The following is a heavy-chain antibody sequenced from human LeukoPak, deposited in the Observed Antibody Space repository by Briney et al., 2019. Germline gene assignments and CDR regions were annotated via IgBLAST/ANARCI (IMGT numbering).Heavy chain of an antibody. V-gene: IGHV3-23*01. D-gene: IGHD2-2*01. CDR1: GFTFSSYA. Sequence: GGSLRLSCAASGFTFSSYAMSWVRQAPGKGLEWVSAISGSGGSTYYADSVKGRFTISRDNAKNSLYLQMNSLRAEDTAVYYCARGSEVVAAANNWFDPWGQGTLVTVSS. CDR2: ISGSGGST. J-gene: IGHJ5*02. CDR3: ARGSEVVAAANNWFDP.